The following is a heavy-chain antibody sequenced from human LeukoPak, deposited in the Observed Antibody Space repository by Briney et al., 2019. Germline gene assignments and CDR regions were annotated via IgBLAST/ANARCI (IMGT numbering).Heavy chain of an antibody. J-gene: IGHJ4*02. V-gene: IGHV1-18*01. CDR2: ISAYNGNT. Sequence: ASVEVSCKASGYTFTSYGISWVRQAPGQGLEWMGWISAYNGNTNYAQKLQGRVTMTTDTSTSTAYMELRSLRSDDTAVYYCARDSSLGGSYQRWFDYWGQGTLVTVSS. CDR1: GYTFTSYG. CDR3: ARDSSLGGSYQRWFDY. D-gene: IGHD1-26*01.